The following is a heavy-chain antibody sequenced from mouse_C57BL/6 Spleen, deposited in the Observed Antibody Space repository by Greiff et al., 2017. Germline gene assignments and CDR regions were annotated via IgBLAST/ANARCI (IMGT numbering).Heavy chain of an antibody. Sequence: VQLQESGAELVKPGASVKLSCKASGYTFTEYPIHWVKQRSGQGLEWIGWFYPGSGSIKYNEKFKDKATLTADKSSSTVYMELSRLTSEDSAVYVCARHEDGAYYYGSSHEAWFAYWGQGTLVTVSA. J-gene: IGHJ3*01. D-gene: IGHD1-1*01. CDR3: ARHEDGAYYYGSSHEAWFAY. CDR1: GYTFTEYP. CDR2: FYPGSGSI. V-gene: IGHV1-62-2*01.